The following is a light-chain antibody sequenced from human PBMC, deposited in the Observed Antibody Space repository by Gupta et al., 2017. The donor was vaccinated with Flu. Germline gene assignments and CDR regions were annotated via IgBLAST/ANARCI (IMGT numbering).Light chain of an antibody. CDR2: AAS. CDR1: QGISSY. Sequence: PSSLSASTGDRVTITCRASQGISSYLAWYQQKPGKAPKLLIYAASTLQSGVPSRFSGSGSGTDFTLTISCLQSEDFATYYCQQNYSNPLTFGQGTKVEIK. V-gene: IGKV1-8*01. J-gene: IGKJ1*01. CDR3: QQNYSNPLT.